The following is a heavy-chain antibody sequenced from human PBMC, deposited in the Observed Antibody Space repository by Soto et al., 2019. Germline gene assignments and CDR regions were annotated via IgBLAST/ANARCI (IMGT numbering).Heavy chain of an antibody. CDR2: IIPILGIA. D-gene: IGHD3-9*01. Sequence: SVKVSCKASGGTFSSYTISWVRQAPGQGLEWMGRIIPILGIANYAQKFQGRVTITADKSTSTAYMELSSLRSEDTAVYYCARVPVGNYDILTGYPYYYMDVWGKGTTVTVSS. CDR3: ARVPVGNYDILTGYPYYYMDV. CDR1: GGTFSSYT. J-gene: IGHJ6*03. V-gene: IGHV1-69*02.